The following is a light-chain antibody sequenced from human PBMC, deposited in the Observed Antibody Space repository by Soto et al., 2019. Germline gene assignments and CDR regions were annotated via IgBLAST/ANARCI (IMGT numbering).Light chain of an antibody. CDR3: MQGTHWPGT. V-gene: IGKV2-30*01. CDR2: RVS. J-gene: IGKJ1*01. CDR1: QSLVNSDGNIY. Sequence: DIVMTQTPLSSPVTLGQPASISCKSSQSLVNSDGNIYLSWFQQRPGQSPRRLIYRVSHRDSGVPDRFSGSGSGTDFTLKISRVEAEDVGVYHCMQGTHWPGTFGQGTKVDIK.